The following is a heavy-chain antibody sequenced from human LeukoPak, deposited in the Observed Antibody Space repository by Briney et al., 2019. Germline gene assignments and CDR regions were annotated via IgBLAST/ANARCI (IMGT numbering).Heavy chain of an antibody. CDR3: APLTGDEHYFDS. D-gene: IGHD7-27*01. CDR1: GYTFTDYY. CDR2: INPIFGGT. J-gene: IGHJ4*02. Sequence: GASVKVSCKASGYTFTDYYIHWVRQAPGQGLEWLGWINPIFGGTNYAQKFQGRVTMTTDTSISTAYMELSRLRSDDTAVYYCAPLTGDEHYFDSWGQGTLVSVSS. V-gene: IGHV1-2*02.